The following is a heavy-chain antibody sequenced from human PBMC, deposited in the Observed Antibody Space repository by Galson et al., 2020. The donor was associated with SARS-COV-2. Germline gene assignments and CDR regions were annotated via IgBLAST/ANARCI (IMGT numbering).Heavy chain of an antibody. Sequence: SETLSLTCAVYAGSFSGYYWSWIRQPPGMGLEWIGEINHSGSTNYNPSLKSRVTMSVDTSKNQFSLRLSSVTAADTAVYYCARGNVVVPAAPGYFVLWGRGTRVTVSS. J-gene: IGHJ2*01. CDR3: ARGNVVVPAAPGYFVL. V-gene: IGHV4-34*01. D-gene: IGHD2-15*01. CDR1: AGSFSGYY. CDR2: INHSGST.